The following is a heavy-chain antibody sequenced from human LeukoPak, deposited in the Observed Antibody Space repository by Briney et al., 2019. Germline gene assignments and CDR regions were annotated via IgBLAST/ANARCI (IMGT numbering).Heavy chain of an antibody. D-gene: IGHD3-3*01. CDR3: ARDLGDFWSGYYYYYMDV. CDR1: GGSISSYY. CDR2: IYYSGST. V-gene: IGHV4-59*01. J-gene: IGHJ6*03. Sequence: SETLSLTCTVSGGSISSYYWSWIRQPPGKGLEWIGYIYYSGSTNYNPSLKSRVTISVDTSKNQFSLKLSSVTAADTAVYYCARDLGDFWSGYYYYYMDVWGKGTTVTVSS.